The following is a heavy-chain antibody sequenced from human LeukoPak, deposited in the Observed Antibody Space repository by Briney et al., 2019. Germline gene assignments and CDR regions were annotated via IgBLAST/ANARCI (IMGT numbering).Heavy chain of an antibody. CDR3: ARAAGYDILTGYAYYYYMDV. Sequence: GASVKVSCKASGYTFTSYGISWVRQAPGQGLEWMGWISAYNGNTNYAQKLQGRVTMTTDTSTSTAYMELRSLRSDDTAVYYCARAAGYDILTGYAYYYYMDVWGKGTTVTISS. D-gene: IGHD3-9*01. CDR1: GYTFTSYG. CDR2: ISAYNGNT. V-gene: IGHV1-18*01. J-gene: IGHJ6*03.